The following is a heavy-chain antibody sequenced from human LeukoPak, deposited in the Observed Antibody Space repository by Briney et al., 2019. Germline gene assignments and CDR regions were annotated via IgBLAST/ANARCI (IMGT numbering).Heavy chain of an antibody. CDR2: ISATGSYI. CDR3: ARMGSALEVGANGFDV. V-gene: IGHV3-21*01. D-gene: IGHD4/OR15-4a*01. Sequence: GGSLRLSCASSGFTFSSYAMSWVRQAPGKGPEWLSSISATGSYIFYTDSVRGRFTISRDNAKNSLYLQMSSLRVEDTAVYYCARMGSALEVGANGFDVWGPGTMVTVSS. J-gene: IGHJ3*01. CDR1: GFTFSSYA.